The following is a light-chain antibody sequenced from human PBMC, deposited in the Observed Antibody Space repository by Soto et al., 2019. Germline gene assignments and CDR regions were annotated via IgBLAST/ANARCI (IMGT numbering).Light chain of an antibody. J-gene: IGKJ4*01. V-gene: IGKV3-15*01. CDR2: GAS. CDR1: QSLSST. Sequence: IRMTQSPATLSVSPGERAALSCRASQSLSSTLAWYRQKPGQAPRHRIYGASTRATGIPARFTGSGSGTEFTLTISSLQAEDFAVYYCQQGFTFGGGTKVDIK. CDR3: QQGFT.